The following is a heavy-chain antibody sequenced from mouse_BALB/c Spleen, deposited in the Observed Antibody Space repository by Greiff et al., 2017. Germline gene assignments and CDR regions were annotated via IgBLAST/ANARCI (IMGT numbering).Heavy chain of an antibody. CDR1: GYSITSDYA. V-gene: IGHV3-2*02. J-gene: IGHJ3*01. CDR2: ISYSGST. Sequence: DVQLQESGPGLVKPSQSLSLTCTVTGYSITSDYAWNWIRQFPGNKLEWMGYISYSGSTSYNPSLKSRISITRDTSKNQFFLQLNSVTTEDTATYYCARGGNYLAWFAYWGQGTLVTVSA. D-gene: IGHD2-1*01. CDR3: ARGGNYLAWFAY.